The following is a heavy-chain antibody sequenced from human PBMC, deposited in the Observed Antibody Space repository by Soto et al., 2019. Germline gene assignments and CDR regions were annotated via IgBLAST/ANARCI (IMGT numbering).Heavy chain of an antibody. CDR1: GYTFTNYG. CDR2: ISGYNGNT. CDR3: AREGQLGY. Sequence: QVQLVQSGAEVKKPGASVKVSCKASGYTFTNYGFSWVRQAPGQGLEWMGWISGYNGNTHYAERLQGRVTMTTDTSTSTAYMELKSLRYDDPAVYYGAREGQLGYWGQGTPVTVSS. D-gene: IGHD6-6*01. J-gene: IGHJ4*02. V-gene: IGHV1-18*01.